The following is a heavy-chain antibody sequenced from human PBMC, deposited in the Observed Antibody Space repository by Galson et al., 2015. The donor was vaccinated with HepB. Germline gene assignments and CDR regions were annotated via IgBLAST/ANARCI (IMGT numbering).Heavy chain of an antibody. Sequence: LRLSCAASGFTFSDSTIHWVRQTSGKGPEWVGRIESKAANYATSYVPSMKGRFTISRDDSKTMAYLHMKRLKAEDTAVYYCLRSGDFSGYSSRWGQGTLVTVSS. CDR2: IESKAANYAT. CDR3: LRSGDFSGYSSR. D-gene: IGHD6-19*01. J-gene: IGHJ4*02. CDR1: GFTFSDST. V-gene: IGHV3-73*01.